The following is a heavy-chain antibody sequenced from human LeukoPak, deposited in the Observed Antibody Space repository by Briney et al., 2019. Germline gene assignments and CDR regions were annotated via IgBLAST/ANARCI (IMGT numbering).Heavy chain of an antibody. CDR1: GFTFSSYS. CDR3: ARVPLYSSGFVTMDY. D-gene: IGHD6-19*01. J-gene: IGHJ4*02. CDR2: ISSSSSYI. V-gene: IGHV3-21*01. Sequence: GGSLKPSCEAPGFTFSSYSMNWVRQAQGKGLEWFSSISSSSSYIYYADSVKGRFTISRDNAKNSLYLQMNSLRAEDTAVYYCARVPLYSSGFVTMDYWGQGTLVTVSS.